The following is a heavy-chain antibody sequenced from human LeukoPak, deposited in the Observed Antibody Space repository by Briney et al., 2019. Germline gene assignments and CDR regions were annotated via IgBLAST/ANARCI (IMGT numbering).Heavy chain of an antibody. D-gene: IGHD7-27*01. Sequence: PSETPSLTCTVSGGSVSDYYWSWIRQSPGKGLEWIGYIYYTGSTSYNPSIRSRVSLSADPSKNQFSLKLSSLTAADTAVYYCASRKLGNDYWGQGTLVTVSS. V-gene: IGHV4-59*02. CDR1: GGSVSDYY. J-gene: IGHJ4*02. CDR2: IYYTGST. CDR3: ASRKLGNDY.